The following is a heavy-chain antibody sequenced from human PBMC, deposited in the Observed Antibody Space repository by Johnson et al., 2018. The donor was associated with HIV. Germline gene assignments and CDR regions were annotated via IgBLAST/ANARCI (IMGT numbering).Heavy chain of an antibody. CDR2: IKCDGSEK. D-gene: IGHD3-22*01. V-gene: IGHV3-52*01. CDR3: ARVIGYDSSGKAFDI. Sequence: SWMHWVCQAPEKGLEWVADIKCDGSEKYYVDSVKGRLTISRDNAKNSLYVQMNSLRAEDTALYHCARVIGYDSSGKAFDIWGQGTMVTVSS. J-gene: IGHJ3*02. CDR1: SW.